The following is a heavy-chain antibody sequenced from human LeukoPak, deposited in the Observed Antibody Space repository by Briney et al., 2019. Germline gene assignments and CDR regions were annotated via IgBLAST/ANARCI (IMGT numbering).Heavy chain of an antibody. CDR3: ARDFPRGIAVNY. CDR1: GYTFTGYY. J-gene: IGHJ4*02. Sequence: ASVKVSCKASGYTFTGYYMHWVRQAPGQGLEWMGWINPNSGGTNYAQKFQGRVTMTRDTSISTAYMELSRLRSDDTAVYYCARDFPRGIAVNYWGQGTLVTVSS. CDR2: INPNSGGT. V-gene: IGHV1-2*02. D-gene: IGHD6-19*01.